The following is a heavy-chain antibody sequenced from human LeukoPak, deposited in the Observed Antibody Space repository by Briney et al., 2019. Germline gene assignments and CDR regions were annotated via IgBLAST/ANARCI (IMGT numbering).Heavy chain of an antibody. CDR3: ARASTHYDFWSGYYSFDY. CDR2: IYHSGST. D-gene: IGHD3-3*01. J-gene: IGHJ4*02. CDR1: GGSISSYY. Sequence: SETLSLTCTVSGGSISSYYWGWIRQPPGKGLEWIGSIYHSGSTYYNPSLKSRVTISVDTSKNQFSLKLSSVTAADTAVYYCARASTHYDFWSGYYSFDYWGQGTLVTVSS. V-gene: IGHV4-38-2*02.